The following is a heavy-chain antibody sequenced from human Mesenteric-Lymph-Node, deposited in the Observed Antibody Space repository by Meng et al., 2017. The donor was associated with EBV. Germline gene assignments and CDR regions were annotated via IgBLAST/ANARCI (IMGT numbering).Heavy chain of an antibody. J-gene: IGHJ4*02. CDR1: GASISSSNW. CDR2: VYYSGST. V-gene: IGHV4-4*02. D-gene: IGHD3-22*01. Sequence: QVELQEAGPGLVXPXXXXXLLXAXSGASISSSNWWTWVRQPPGKGLEWSGEVYYSGSTSYSRSLKNRVTISVDKSNNQFSLELTSVTAADTAIYYCEYSGYSSGDNPSYFDYWGRGTLVTVSS. CDR3: EYSGYSSGDNPSYFDY.